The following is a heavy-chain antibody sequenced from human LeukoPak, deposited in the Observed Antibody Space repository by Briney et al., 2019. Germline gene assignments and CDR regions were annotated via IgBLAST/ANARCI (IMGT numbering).Heavy chain of an antibody. Sequence: SVKLSCKSFGGTFSSYANSWVRQAPGQGLEWMRGIIPIFCTANYAQKFQGRVTITADKSTSTAYMELSSLRSEDTAVYYCARAPLPPRVSLEFYYYYGMDVWGKGTTVTVSS. J-gene: IGHJ6*04. CDR2: IIPIFCTA. CDR1: GGTFSSYA. V-gene: IGHV1-69*06. D-gene: IGHD3-16*02. CDR3: ARAPLPPRVSLEFYYYYGMDV.